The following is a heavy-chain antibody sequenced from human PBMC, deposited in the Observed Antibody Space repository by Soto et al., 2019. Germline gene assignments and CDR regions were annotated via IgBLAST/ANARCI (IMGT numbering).Heavy chain of an antibody. V-gene: IGHV3-30*18. CDR3: AKVRQQLGARWFDP. CDR1: GFTFSIYG. CDR2: ISYDGSNK. D-gene: IGHD6-13*01. J-gene: IGHJ5*02. Sequence: GGSLRLSCAASGFTFSIYGMHWVRHAPGKGLEWVAVISYDGSNKYYADSVKGRFTISRDNSKNTLYLQMNSLRAEDTAVYYCAKVRQQLGARWFDPWGQGTLVTVSS.